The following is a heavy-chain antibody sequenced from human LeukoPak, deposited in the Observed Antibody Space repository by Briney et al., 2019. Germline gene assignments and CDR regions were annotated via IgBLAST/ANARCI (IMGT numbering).Heavy chain of an antibody. CDR1: GFTLSSYT. CDR3: ATSERGYSDGYSYY. V-gene: IGHV3-21*01. J-gene: IGHJ4*02. Sequence: GGSLRLSCAVSGFTLSSYTMNWVRQAPGKGLEWVSFISTSSSYIYYADSVKGRVTISRDNAKNSLYLQMNSLRAEDTAMYYCATSERGYSDGYSYYWGQGTLVIVSS. D-gene: IGHD5-18*01. CDR2: ISTSSSYI.